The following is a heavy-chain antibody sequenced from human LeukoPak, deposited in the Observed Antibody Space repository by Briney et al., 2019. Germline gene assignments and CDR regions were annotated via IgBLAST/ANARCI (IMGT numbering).Heavy chain of an antibody. CDR1: GYTFTSYY. V-gene: IGHV1-46*01. Sequence: GASVKVSCKASGYTFTSYYMHWVRQAPGQGLEWMGIINPSGGSTSYAQKFQGRVTITADESTSTAYMELCSLRSEDTAVYYCARDSSEFRSLIFHWGQGTLVTVSS. J-gene: IGHJ1*01. CDR2: INPSGGST. D-gene: IGHD3-9*01. CDR3: ARDSSEFRSLIFH.